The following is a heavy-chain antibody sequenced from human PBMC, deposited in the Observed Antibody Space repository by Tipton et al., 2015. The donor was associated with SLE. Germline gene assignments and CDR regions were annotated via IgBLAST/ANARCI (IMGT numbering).Heavy chain of an antibody. V-gene: IGHV4-4*08. CDR3: ARGFQC. Sequence: TLSLTCTVSGGSISGHFWSWIRQPPGKGLEWIGYIYTSGSTNYNPSLKSRVTISVDTSKNQFSLKLGSVTAADTAVYYCARGFQCWGQGTLVTVSS. CDR1: GGSISGHF. D-gene: IGHD6-19*01. J-gene: IGHJ4*02. CDR2: IYTSGST.